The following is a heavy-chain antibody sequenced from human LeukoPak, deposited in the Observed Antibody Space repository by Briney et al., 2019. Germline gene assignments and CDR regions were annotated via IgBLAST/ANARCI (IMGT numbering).Heavy chain of an antibody. V-gene: IGHV4-61*02. Sequence: SQTLSLTCTVSGGSISSGSYYWSWIRQPAGKGLEWIGRIYTSGSTNYNPSLKSRVTISVDTSKNQFSLKLSSVTAADTAAYYCARDRFDYVWGSYRSRFDYWGQGTLVTVSS. CDR1: GGSISSGSYY. J-gene: IGHJ4*02. CDR3: ARDRFDYVWGSYRSRFDY. CDR2: IYTSGST. D-gene: IGHD3-16*02.